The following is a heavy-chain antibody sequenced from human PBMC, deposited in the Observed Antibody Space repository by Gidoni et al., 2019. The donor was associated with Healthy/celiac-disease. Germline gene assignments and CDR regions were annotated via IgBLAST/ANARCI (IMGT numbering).Heavy chain of an antibody. D-gene: IGHD4-17*01. CDR2: ISGSGGST. Sequence: EVQLLESGGGLVQPGGSLRLSCAASGFTFSSYAMSWVRQAPGKGLEWVSAISGSGGSTYYADSVKGRFTISRDNSKNTLYLQMNSLRAEDTAVYYCAKEGGYGGNSGGDFDYWGQGTLVTVSS. CDR1: GFTFSSYA. CDR3: AKEGGYGGNSGGDFDY. J-gene: IGHJ4*02. V-gene: IGHV3-23*01.